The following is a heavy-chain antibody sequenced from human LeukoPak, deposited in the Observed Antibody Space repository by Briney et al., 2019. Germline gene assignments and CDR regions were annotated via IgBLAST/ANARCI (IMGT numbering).Heavy chain of an antibody. J-gene: IGHJ4*02. Sequence: PGGSLRLSCAASGFTFSSYAMSWVRQAPGKGLEWVSGISGSGGSTNYADSVKGRFTISRDNSKNTLYLQMNSLRAEDTAVYYCAKDLRAMIVMVFDYWGQGTLVTVSS. CDR2: ISGSGGST. D-gene: IGHD3-22*01. CDR3: AKDLRAMIVMVFDY. V-gene: IGHV3-23*01. CDR1: GFTFSSYA.